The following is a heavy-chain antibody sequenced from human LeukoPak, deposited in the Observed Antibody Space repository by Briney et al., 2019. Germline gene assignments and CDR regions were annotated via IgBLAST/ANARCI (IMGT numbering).Heavy chain of an antibody. CDR1: GGSFSGYY. J-gene: IGHJ4*02. V-gene: IGHV4-59*10. D-gene: IGHD6-19*01. Sequence: SETLSLTCAVYGGSFSGYYWSWIRQPAGKGLEWIGRIQISGNTNYNPSLKSRATMSVDTSKNQFSLKLTSVTAADTAVYYCASGGVAGRWPLDYWGQGTLVTVSS. CDR3: ASGGVAGRWPLDY. CDR2: IQISGNT.